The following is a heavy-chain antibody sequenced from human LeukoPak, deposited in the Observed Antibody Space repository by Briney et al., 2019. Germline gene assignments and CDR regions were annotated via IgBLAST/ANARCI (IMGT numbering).Heavy chain of an antibody. Sequence: PGGSLRPSCAASGFTFSSYAMSWVRQAPGKGLEWVSAISGSGGSTYYADSVKGRFTISRDNSKNTLYLQMNSLRAEDTAVYYCAKATGAYCSGGSCLVRAVNPIDYWGQGTLVTVPS. D-gene: IGHD2-15*01. J-gene: IGHJ4*02. CDR2: ISGSGGST. V-gene: IGHV3-23*01. CDR1: GFTFSSYA. CDR3: AKATGAYCSGGSCLVRAVNPIDY.